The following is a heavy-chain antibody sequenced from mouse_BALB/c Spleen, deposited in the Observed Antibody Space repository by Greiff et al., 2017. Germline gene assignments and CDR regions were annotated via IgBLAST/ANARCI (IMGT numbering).Heavy chain of an antibody. D-gene: IGHD2-4*01. Sequence: VQLQESGAELVKPGASVKLSCKTSGYTFTSYWIQWVKQRPGQGLGWIGEIFPGTGTTYYNEKFKGKATLTIDTSSSTAYMQLSSLTSEDSAVYFCARNDYDRTWFAYWGQGTLVTVSA. CDR1: GYTFTSYW. CDR3: ARNDYDRTWFAY. V-gene: IGHV1S132*01. CDR2: IFPGTGTT. J-gene: IGHJ3*01.